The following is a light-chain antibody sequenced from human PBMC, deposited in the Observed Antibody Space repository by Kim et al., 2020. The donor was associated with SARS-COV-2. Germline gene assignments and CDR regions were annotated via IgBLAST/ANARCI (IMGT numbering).Light chain of an antibody. CDR1: QSVSSSY. CDR2: GAS. J-gene: IGKJ1*01. V-gene: IGKV3-20*01. CDR3: QQFPILPWT. Sequence: EIVLTQSPGTLSLSPGERATLSCRTSQSVSSSYLAWYHQKPGQAPRLLIYGASSRATGIPDRFSGSGSGTDFTLTISRLEPDDFVVYFCQQFPILPWTFGRGTKVDIK.